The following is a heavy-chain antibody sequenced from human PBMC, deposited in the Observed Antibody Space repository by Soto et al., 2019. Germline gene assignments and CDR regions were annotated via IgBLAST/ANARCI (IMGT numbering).Heavy chain of an antibody. D-gene: IGHD3-22*01. J-gene: IGHJ6*02. V-gene: IGHV1-2*04. CDR3: ARDRTYYYDSSGYYEMGYYYYYGMDV. CDR2: INPNSGGT. CDR1: GYTFTGYY. Sequence: ASVKVSCKASGYTFTGYYMHWVRQAPGQGLEWMGWINPNSGGTNYAQKFQGWVTMTRDTSISTAYMELGRLRSDDTAVYYCARDRTYYYDSSGYYEMGYYYYYGMDVWGQGTTVTVSS.